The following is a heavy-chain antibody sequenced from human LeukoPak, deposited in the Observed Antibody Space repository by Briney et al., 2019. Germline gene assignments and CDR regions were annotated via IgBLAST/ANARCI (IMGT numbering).Heavy chain of an antibody. V-gene: IGHV4-61*02. CDR2: ICTSGST. Sequence: SETLSLTCTVSGGSISSGSYDWSWIRQPAGKGLEWIGLICTSGSTNYNPSLRSRVTISVDTSKNQFPLKLSSVTAADTAVYYCARAGSSSEGGFDYWGQGTLVTVSS. D-gene: IGHD6-6*01. J-gene: IGHJ4*02. CDR3: ARAGSSSEGGFDY. CDR1: GGSISSGSYD.